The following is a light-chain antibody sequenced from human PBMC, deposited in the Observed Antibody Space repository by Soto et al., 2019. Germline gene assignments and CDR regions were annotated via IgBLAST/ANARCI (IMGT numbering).Light chain of an antibody. Sequence: QSVLTQPPSASGSPGQSVTISCTGTSSDVGGYNYVSWYQQHPGKAPKLMIYEVSKRPSGVPDRFSGSKSGNTASLTVSGLQAEDEADYYCSSYAGSNNLGVFGGGTKVTLL. V-gene: IGLV2-8*01. J-gene: IGLJ3*02. CDR2: EVS. CDR1: SSDVGGYNY. CDR3: SSYAGSNNLGV.